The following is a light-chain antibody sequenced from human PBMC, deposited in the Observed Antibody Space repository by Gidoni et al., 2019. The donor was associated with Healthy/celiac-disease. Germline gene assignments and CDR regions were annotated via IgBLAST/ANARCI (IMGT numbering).Light chain of an antibody. V-gene: IGKV3-11*01. CDR2: DAS. CDR1: QSVRSY. Sequence: EIVLTQSPATLSLSPGERATLSCKASQSVRSYLAWYQQKPGHAPRLLIYDASNRATGIPARCSGSGSGTDFTLTISSLEPEDFAVYYCQQRSNGPPLTFGGGTKVEIK. CDR3: QQRSNGPPLT. J-gene: IGKJ4*01.